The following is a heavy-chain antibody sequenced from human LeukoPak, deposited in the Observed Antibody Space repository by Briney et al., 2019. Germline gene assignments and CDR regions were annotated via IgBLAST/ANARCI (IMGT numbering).Heavy chain of an antibody. V-gene: IGHV3-23*01. CDR2: ISGSGGST. Sequence: GGSLRLSCAASGFTFSSYAMSWVRQAPGKGLEWVSAISGSGGSTYYADSVKGRLTISRDNSKNTLYLQMNSLRAEDTAVYYCAKVGWFGDRGNDYWGQGTLVTVSS. J-gene: IGHJ4*02. CDR3: AKVGWFGDRGNDY. CDR1: GFTFSSYA. D-gene: IGHD3-10*01.